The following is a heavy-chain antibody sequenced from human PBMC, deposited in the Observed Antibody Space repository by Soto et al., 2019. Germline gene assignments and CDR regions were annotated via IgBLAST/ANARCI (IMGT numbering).Heavy chain of an antibody. CDR3: AREGDGYKPEIFDY. D-gene: IGHD5-12*01. CDR2: ISSSSSTI. V-gene: IGHV3-48*02. J-gene: IGHJ4*02. Sequence: PGGSLRLSCAASGFTFSSYSMNWVRQAPGKGLEWVSYISSSSSTIYYADSVKGRFTISRDNAKNSLYLQMNSLRDEDTAVYYCAREGDGYKPEIFDYWGQGTLVTVSS. CDR1: GFTFSSYS.